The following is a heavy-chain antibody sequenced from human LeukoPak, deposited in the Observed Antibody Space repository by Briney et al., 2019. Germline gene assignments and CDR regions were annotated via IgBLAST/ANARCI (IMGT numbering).Heavy chain of an antibody. CDR2: IYYSGST. J-gene: IGHJ5*02. D-gene: IGHD3-22*01. CDR1: GGSISSSSYY. Sequence: SETLSLTCTVSGGSISSSSYYWGWIRQPPGKGLEWIGSIYYSGSTYYNPSLKSRVTISVDTSKNQFSLKLSSVTAADTAVYYCARGAYYYDSSARFDPWGQGTLVTVSS. V-gene: IGHV4-39*01. CDR3: ARGAYYYDSSARFDP.